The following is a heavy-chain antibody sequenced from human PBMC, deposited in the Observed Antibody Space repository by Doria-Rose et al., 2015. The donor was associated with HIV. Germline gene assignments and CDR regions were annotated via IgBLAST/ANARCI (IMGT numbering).Heavy chain of an antibody. CDR1: GVSLSSPGMG. J-gene: IGHJ4*02. V-gene: IGHV2-26*01. CDR3: ARIKSIRWYDKYYFDF. D-gene: IGHD6-13*01. CDR2: IFPNDER. Sequence: QITLKESGPVLVKPTETLTLTCTVSGVSLSSPGMGVSWIRQPPGKALEWLANIFPNDERSYNTSLKSRLTISRGTSKSQVVLTMTGMDPFETATYYCARIKSIRWYDKYYFDFWGQGTRVIVSA.